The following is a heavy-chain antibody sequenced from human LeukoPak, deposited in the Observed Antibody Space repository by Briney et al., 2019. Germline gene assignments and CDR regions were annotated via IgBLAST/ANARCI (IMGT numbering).Heavy chain of an antibody. V-gene: IGHV5-51*01. D-gene: IGHD3-10*01. CDR2: IYSGNSDI. CDR3: ARAEGHGAFDY. Sequence: GQSLNISCKASGYSFTTYWIGWVRQTPGKGLEWMGIIYSGNSDIRYSPSFQGQVTISADNSISTAYLQWSSLKASDTAIYYCARAEGHGAFDYWGQGTLVTVSS. CDR1: GYSFTTYW. J-gene: IGHJ4*02.